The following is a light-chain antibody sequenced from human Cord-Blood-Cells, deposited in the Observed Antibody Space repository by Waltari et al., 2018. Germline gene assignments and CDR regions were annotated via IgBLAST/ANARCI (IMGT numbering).Light chain of an antibody. CDR1: RSHVGSYNL. Sequence: QSALTQPAPLSASTGQSIPSSCTGTRSHVGSYNLVSGYQQHPGKAPQLMIYEGSKRPSGVSNRFSVYKSGNTASLTISGLQAEDEADYYCCSYAGSSTLVFGGGTKLTVL. CDR2: EGS. CDR3: CSYAGSSTLV. J-gene: IGLJ2*01. V-gene: IGLV2-23*01.